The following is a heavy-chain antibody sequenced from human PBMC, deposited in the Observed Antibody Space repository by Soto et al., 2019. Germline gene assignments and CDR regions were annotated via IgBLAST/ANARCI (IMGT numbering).Heavy chain of an antibody. CDR3: ASTVTAGY. Sequence: QVQLQQWGAGLLKPSETLSLTCAVYGGSFSGYYWSWIRQPPGKGLEWIGEINHRGSTNYNPSLKSRVTISVDTSKNQFSLKLSSVTAADTAVYYCASTVTAGYWGQGTLVTVSS. J-gene: IGHJ4*02. CDR1: GGSFSGYY. D-gene: IGHD4-17*01. V-gene: IGHV4-34*01. CDR2: INHRGST.